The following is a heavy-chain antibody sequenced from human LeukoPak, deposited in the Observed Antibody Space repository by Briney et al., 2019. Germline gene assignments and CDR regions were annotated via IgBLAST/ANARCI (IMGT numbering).Heavy chain of an antibody. CDR3: ARDSEGYQLLKGFDY. D-gene: IGHD2-2*01. CDR2: ISHSNHYI. CDR1: GFTFSTYT. Sequence: GGSLRLSCAASGFTFSTYTMHWVRQAPGKGLEWVSSISHSNHYIYYADSVKGRFTISRDNAKNSLSLQMNSQRAEDTAVYYCARDSEGYQLLKGFDYWGLGTLVTVSS. V-gene: IGHV3-21*01. J-gene: IGHJ4*02.